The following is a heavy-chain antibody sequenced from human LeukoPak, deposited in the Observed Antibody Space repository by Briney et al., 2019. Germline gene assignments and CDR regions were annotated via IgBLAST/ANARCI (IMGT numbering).Heavy chain of an antibody. J-gene: IGHJ5*02. CDR3: ARHGTSGTNLNWFDP. D-gene: IGHD1-1*01. V-gene: IGHV4-59*01. Sequence: SETLSLTCTVSRGSISGYYWSWIRQPPGKGLEWIGYIYYSGSTNYNPSLKSRVTISVDTSKNQFSLKLSSVTAADTAVYYCARHGTSGTNLNWFDPWGQGTLVTVSS. CDR1: RGSISGYY. CDR2: IYYSGST.